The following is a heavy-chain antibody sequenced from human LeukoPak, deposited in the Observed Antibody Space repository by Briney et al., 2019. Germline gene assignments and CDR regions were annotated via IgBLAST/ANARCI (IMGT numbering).Heavy chain of an antibody. CDR2: IGHTGSIT. D-gene: IGHD3-10*01. CDR1: GFTFGSYS. Sequence: PGGSLRLSCAGSGFTFGSYSMNWVRHAPGKGLEWVSYIGHTGSITDYADSVKGRFTVSRDNAKNSLYLQMNTLRAGDTAVYYCVRDGAVVTSGSYPWRYFQYWGLGTLVTVSS. CDR3: VRDGAVVTSGSYPWRYFQY. J-gene: IGHJ1*01. V-gene: IGHV3-48*04.